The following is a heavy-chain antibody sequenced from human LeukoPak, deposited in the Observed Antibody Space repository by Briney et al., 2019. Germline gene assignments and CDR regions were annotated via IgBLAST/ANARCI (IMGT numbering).Heavy chain of an antibody. CDR1: GYTFTNYN. J-gene: IGHJ4*02. CDR2: ISPYSGNT. V-gene: IGHV1-18*01. CDR3: ARDGYFDY. Sequence: ASVKVSCRPSGYTFTNYNIAWVRRAPGQGLEWVGWISPYSGNTTYAQKFQGRVSMTTDTSTSTAYMELRSLTLDDTAIYYCARDGYFDYWGQGTLVTVSS. D-gene: IGHD3-22*01.